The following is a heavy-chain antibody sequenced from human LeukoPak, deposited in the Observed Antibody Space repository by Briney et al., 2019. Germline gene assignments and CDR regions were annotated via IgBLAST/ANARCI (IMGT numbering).Heavy chain of an antibody. CDR1: GFTFSSYA. Sequence: GSLRLSCAASGFTFSSYAMSWVRQPPGKGLEWIGSIYYSGSTYYNPSLKSRVTISVDTSKNQFSLKLSSVTAADTAVYYCARRSITVAGFDYWGQGTLVTVSS. V-gene: IGHV4-39*01. CDR3: ARRSITVAGFDY. CDR2: IYYSGST. D-gene: IGHD6-19*01. J-gene: IGHJ4*02.